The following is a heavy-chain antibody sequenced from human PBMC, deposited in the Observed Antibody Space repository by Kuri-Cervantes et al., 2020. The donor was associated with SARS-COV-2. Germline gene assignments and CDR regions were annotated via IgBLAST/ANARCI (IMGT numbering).Heavy chain of an antibody. CDR1: GFTFSSYA. Sequence: GGSLRLSCAASGFTFSSYAMGWVRQAPGKGPEWVSAISSSGTTIHYADSMKGRFTISRDNAKNSVYLQMNSLRAEDTAVYYCARDLRLGKSLDHWGQGTLVTVSS. J-gene: IGHJ5*02. D-gene: IGHD7-27*01. CDR3: ARDLRLGKSLDH. V-gene: IGHV3-48*04. CDR2: ISSSGTTI.